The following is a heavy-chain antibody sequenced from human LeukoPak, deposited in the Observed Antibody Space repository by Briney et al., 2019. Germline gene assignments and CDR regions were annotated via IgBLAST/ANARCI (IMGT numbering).Heavy chain of an antibody. J-gene: IGHJ4*02. CDR1: GFTFSSYA. Sequence: GGSLRLSCAASGFTFSSYAMSWVRRAPGKGLEWVSAISGSGGSTYYADSVKGRFTISRDNSKNTLYLQMNSLRAEDTAVYYCAKWGDYYGSGSYYPYFDYWGQGTLVTVSS. D-gene: IGHD3-10*01. CDR2: ISGSGGST. CDR3: AKWGDYYGSGSYYPYFDY. V-gene: IGHV3-23*01.